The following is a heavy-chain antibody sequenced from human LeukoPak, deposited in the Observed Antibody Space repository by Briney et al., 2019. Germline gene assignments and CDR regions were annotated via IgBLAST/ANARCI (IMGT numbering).Heavy chain of an antibody. J-gene: IGHJ4*02. CDR2: ISGDGGST. V-gene: IGHV3-43*02. CDR1: GFMFHDYA. D-gene: IGHD3-3*01. Sequence: GGSLRLSCAAPGFMFHDYAIHWVRQAPGKGLEWVSLISGDGGSTFYADSVKGRFTISRDDSNNALYLQMHSLRAEDTALYYCASGPPFLKYFEYWGQGTLVTVSS. CDR3: ASGPPFLKYFEY.